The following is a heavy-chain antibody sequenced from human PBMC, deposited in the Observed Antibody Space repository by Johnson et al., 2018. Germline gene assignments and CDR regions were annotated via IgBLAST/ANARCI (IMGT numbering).Heavy chain of an antibody. Sequence: VQLQESGGGLVQXGGSLRLXCAASGFTFSSYWMFWGRKTPGKGLVWVSRITRDASSASYADSVKGRFTIARDNAKNTLYLQMNSLRPEDTAVYYGARDINGYSSGGDVWGQGTTVTVSS. V-gene: IGHV3-74*01. J-gene: IGHJ6*02. CDR2: ITRDASSA. CDR3: ARDINGYSSGGDV. D-gene: IGHD6-25*01. CDR1: GFTFSSYW.